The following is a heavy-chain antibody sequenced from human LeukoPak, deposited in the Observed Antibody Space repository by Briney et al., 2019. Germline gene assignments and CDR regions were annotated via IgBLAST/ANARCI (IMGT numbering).Heavy chain of an antibody. J-gene: IGHJ5*02. CDR3: ARLGHYGDYVWWFDP. CDR2: INHSGST. D-gene: IGHD4-17*01. Sequence: SETLSLTCAVYGGSFSGYYWSWIRQPPGKGLEWIGEINHSGSTNYNPSLKSRVTISVDTSKNQFSLKLSSVTAADTAVYYCARLGHYGDYVWWFDPWGQGTLVTVSS. CDR1: GGSFSGYY. V-gene: IGHV4-34*01.